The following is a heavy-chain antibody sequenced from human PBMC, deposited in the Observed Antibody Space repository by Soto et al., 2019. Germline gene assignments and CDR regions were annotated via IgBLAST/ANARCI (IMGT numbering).Heavy chain of an antibody. Sequence: GXSMDLSCPGSALNLSKFGMYWFRQPPGKGLEWVEGIWYDGSQKYYQESGKGRFTISRDNSNNTLYLKMSSLRAEDTAVYYCAKEVWGLYTFGRPLDNWGRGTWVTVSS. CDR1: ALNLSKFG. J-gene: IGHJ4*01. CDR3: AKEVWGLYTFGRPLDN. D-gene: IGHD3-16*01. CDR2: IWYDGSQK. V-gene: IGHV3-33*06.